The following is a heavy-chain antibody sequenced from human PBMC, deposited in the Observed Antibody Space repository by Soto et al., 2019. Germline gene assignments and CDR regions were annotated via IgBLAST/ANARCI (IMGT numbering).Heavy chain of an antibody. Sequence: GGSLRLSCAASGFTFSSYWMHWVRQAPGKGLEWVSRMNMDGNRISYVDSVKGRCTISRDNAKNTFYMEMNSARVEDTAAYYCVRGDGDRYDGHGYLGRHWGQGSLVTVS. CDR1: GFTFSSYW. CDR2: MNMDGNRI. J-gene: IGHJ4*02. CDR3: VRGDGDRYDGHGYLGRH. V-gene: IGHV3-74*01. D-gene: IGHD2-21*01.